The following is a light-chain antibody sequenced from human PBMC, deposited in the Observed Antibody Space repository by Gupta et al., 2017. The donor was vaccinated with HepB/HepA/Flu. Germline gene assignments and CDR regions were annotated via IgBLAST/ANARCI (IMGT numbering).Light chain of an antibody. CDR2: DTS. V-gene: IGKV3-11*01. J-gene: IGKJ4*01. CDR1: QNVGNY. Sequence: EIVLTQSPGTLSLSPGERATLSCRTSQNVGNYLAWYQQKPGQAPRLLMHDTSDRATGIPARFSGSGSGTDFTLTISGLEPEDFAVYYCQQHDKWPITFGGGTRVDIK. CDR3: QQHDKWPIT.